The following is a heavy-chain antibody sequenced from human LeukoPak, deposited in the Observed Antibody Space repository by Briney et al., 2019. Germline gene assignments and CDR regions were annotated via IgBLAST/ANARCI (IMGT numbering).Heavy chain of an antibody. V-gene: IGHV2-5*02. CDR2: IYWDDDK. Sequence: SGPTLLNPTPTLTLTCTFSGFSLSTSGGGVGWIRQPPGKALEWLSLIYWDDDKRYSPSLKSRLTITKDTSKNQVVLTMTNMDPVDTATYYCAHVMITFGGVIVRIEYFQHWGQGTLVTVSS. CDR1: GFSLSTSGGG. D-gene: IGHD3-16*02. J-gene: IGHJ1*01. CDR3: AHVMITFGGVIVRIEYFQH.